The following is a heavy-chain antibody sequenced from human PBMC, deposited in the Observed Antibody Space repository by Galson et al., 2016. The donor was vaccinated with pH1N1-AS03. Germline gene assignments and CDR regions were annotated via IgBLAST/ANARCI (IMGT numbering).Heavy chain of an antibody. D-gene: IGHD5-12*01. CDR2: FDPSDSHT. V-gene: IGHV5-10-1*01. CDR1: GYNFTNYW. J-gene: IGHJ4*02. CDR3: ARGYSGFGFVY. Sequence: SGAEVKKPGESLRISCKGSGYNFTNYWINWVRQMPGKGLEWMGRFDPSDSHTSYSPSFQGHVTFSADKSINTAYLQWSSLKSSDTAIYYCARGYSGFGFVYWGQGTLVTVSS.